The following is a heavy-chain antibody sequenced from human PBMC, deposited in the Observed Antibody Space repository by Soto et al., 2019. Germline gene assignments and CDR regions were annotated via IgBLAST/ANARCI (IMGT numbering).Heavy chain of an antibody. Sequence: QVQLVESGGGVVQPGRSLRLSCAASGFTFSSYGMHWVRQAPGKGLEWVAVIWYDGSNKYYADSVKGRFTISRDNSKNTLYLQMNSLRAEDTAVYYCARTPRSWQYYFYYWGQGTLVTVSS. J-gene: IGHJ4*02. CDR3: ARTPRSWQYYFYY. CDR2: IWYDGSNK. D-gene: IGHD6-13*01. V-gene: IGHV3-33*01. CDR1: GFTFSSYG.